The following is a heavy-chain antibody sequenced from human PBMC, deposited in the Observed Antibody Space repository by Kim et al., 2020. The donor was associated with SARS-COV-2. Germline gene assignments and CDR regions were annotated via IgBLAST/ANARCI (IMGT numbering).Heavy chain of an antibody. D-gene: IGHD3-16*01. Sequence: SETLSLTCSVSGGAISSYYWNWIRQSPGKGLEWIGYVHYTGSTNYNPSLKSRVTISVHTSKNQLSLKLTSVTAADTAVYYCARGMGELIFDYWGQGTLVTVSS. CDR1: GGAISSYY. V-gene: IGHV4-59*13. CDR2: VHYTGST. CDR3: ARGMGELIFDY. J-gene: IGHJ4*02.